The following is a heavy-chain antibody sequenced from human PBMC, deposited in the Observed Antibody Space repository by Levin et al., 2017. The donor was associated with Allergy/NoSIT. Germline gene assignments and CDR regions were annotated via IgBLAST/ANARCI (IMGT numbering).Heavy chain of an antibody. CDR1: GGSFSGYY. D-gene: IGHD1-26*01. V-gene: IGHV4-34*01. CDR3: AGGMNSGSQDEGGYYFDY. Sequence: SETLSLTCAVYGGSFSGYYWSWIRQPPGKGLEWIGEINHSGSTNYNPSLKSRVTISVDTSKNQFSLKLSSVTAADTAVYYCAGGMNSGSQDEGGYYFDYWGQGTLVTVSS. J-gene: IGHJ4*02. CDR2: INHSGST.